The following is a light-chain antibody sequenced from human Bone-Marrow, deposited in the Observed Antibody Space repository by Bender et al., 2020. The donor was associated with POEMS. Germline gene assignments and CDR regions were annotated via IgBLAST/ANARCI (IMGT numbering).Light chain of an antibody. Sequence: QSALTQPASVSESPGQSVTISCTETSSDLGSYDLVSWYQQHPGKAPKLIIYENSKRPSGISSRFSGSKSGNTASLTISGLQPEDESTYYCASYTSSNTLVFGGGTTVTVL. CDR1: SSDLGSYDL. J-gene: IGLJ2*01. V-gene: IGLV2-14*02. CDR2: ENS. CDR3: ASYTSSNTLV.